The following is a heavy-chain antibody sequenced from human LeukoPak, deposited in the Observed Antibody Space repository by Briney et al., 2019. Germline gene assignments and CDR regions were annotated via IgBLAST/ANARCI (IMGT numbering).Heavy chain of an antibody. CDR2: IRYDGSNK. D-gene: IGHD6-19*01. CDR1: GFTFSSYG. CDR3: ARDLPGITVAGATEH. Sequence: GGSLRLSCAASGFTFSSYGMHWVRQAPGKGLEWVAFIRYDGSNKYYADSVKGRFTISRDNSKNTLYLQMNSLRAEDTAVYYCARDLPGITVAGATEHWGQGTLVTVSS. J-gene: IGHJ1*01. V-gene: IGHV3-30*02.